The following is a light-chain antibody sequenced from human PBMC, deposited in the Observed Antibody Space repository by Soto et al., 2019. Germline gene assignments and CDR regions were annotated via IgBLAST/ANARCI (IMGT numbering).Light chain of an antibody. CDR2: AAS. V-gene: IGKV3D-20*02. CDR3: QQRNSWPPLFT. Sequence: EIVLMQSPGTLSLSPWERATLSCRASQYMTRTYIAWYQQKPGQAPRLLIYAASNRATGIPDKFSGSGSGADYSLTISDLEPDDFAVYYCQQRNSWPPLFTFGPGTKVDIK. CDR1: QYMTRTY. J-gene: IGKJ3*01.